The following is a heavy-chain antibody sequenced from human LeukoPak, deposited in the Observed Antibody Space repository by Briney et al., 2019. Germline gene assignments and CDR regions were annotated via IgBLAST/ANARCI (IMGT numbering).Heavy chain of an antibody. CDR2: INYSGST. CDR1: GGSISSSYYY. V-gene: IGHV4-39*01. J-gene: IGHJ4*02. Sequence: SETLSLTCTVSGGSISSSYYYWGWIRQPPGKGLEWIGSINYSGSTYYNPSLKSRVTISVDTSKNQFSLKLSSVTAADTAVYYCARRRFLRGPDVVNPFDYWGQGTLVTVSS. CDR3: ARRRFLRGPDVVNPFDY. D-gene: IGHD5/OR15-5a*01.